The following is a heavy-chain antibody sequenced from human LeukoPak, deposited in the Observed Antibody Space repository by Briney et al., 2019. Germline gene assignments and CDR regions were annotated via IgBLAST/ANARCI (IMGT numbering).Heavy chain of an antibody. D-gene: IGHD5-24*01. V-gene: IGHV1-2*04. CDR2: INPNSGGT. J-gene: IGHJ4*02. CDR1: GYTFTGYY. CDR3: ARGSQIEMATTPFDY. Sequence: ASVKVSCKASGYTFTGYYMHWVRQAPGQGLEWMGWINPNSGGTNYAQKFQGWVTMTRDTSISTAYMELSRLRSDDTAVYYCARGSQIEMATTPFDYWGQGTLVTVSS.